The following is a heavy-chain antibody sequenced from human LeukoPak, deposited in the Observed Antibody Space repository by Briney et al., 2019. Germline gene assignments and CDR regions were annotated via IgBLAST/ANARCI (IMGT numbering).Heavy chain of an antibody. V-gene: IGHV3-11*04. Sequence: GGSLRLSCAASGFTFTDYYMSWIRQAPGKGLEWVSYISNIDSMRYYTDSVKGRFTISRDNAKNSLYLQLNSLRAEDTAVYYCARRSGVHAFDMWGQGTMVTVSP. J-gene: IGHJ3*02. CDR1: GFTFTDYY. CDR3: ARRSGVHAFDM. CDR2: ISNIDSMR. D-gene: IGHD3-10*01.